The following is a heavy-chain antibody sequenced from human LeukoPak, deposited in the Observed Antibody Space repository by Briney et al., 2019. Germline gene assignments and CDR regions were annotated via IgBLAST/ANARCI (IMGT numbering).Heavy chain of an antibody. CDR2: ITGSGGNT. CDR1: GFIFSSYS. J-gene: IGHJ6*02. Sequence: GGSLRLSCAASGFIFSSYSMSWVRQAPGKGLEWVSVITGSGGNTYYADSVKGRLTISKDNSKNTVYLQMSSLRVDDTAVYYCAKAASSSWPSYYYGMDVWGQGTTVTVSS. CDR3: AKAASSSWPSYYYGMDV. V-gene: IGHV3-23*01. D-gene: IGHD6-13*01.